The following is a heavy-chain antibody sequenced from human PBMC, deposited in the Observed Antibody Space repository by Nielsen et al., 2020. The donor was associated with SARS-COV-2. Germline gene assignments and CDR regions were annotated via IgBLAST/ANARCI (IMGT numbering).Heavy chain of an antibody. CDR3: ARGRFGELLYKGLDY. J-gene: IGHJ4*02. V-gene: IGHV3-30*04. CDR1: GFTFRNYA. D-gene: IGHD3-10*01. Sequence: GESLKISCAASGFTFRNYAMHWVRQAPGKGLEWMTFISYDGSNKMYADSVKGRFTISRDMSKNTLYLQMNSLRAEDAAVYYCARGRFGELLYKGLDYWGQGTLVTVSS. CDR2: ISYDGSNK.